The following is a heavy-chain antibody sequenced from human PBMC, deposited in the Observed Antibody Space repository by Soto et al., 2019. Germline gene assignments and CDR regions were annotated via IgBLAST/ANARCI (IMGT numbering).Heavy chain of an antibody. CDR3: ARGEQYSGRIFDY. Sequence: XQTLCVACAMTGDRVSSKSASCSSGRRSPSRGLEWLGRTYYSSKWYYEYAVSVRGRITINPDTSKNQYSLQLNSVTPEDTAVYFCARGEQYSGRIFDYWGQGTLVTVSS. V-gene: IGHV6-1*01. J-gene: IGHJ4*01. CDR2: TYYSSKWYY. CDR1: GDRVSSKSAS. D-gene: IGHD1-26*01.